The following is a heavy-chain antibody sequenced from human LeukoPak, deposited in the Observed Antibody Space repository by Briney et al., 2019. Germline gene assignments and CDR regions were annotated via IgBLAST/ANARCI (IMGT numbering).Heavy chain of an antibody. J-gene: IGHJ4*02. Sequence: PGGSLRLSCGASGFPFSVYWMTWVRQAPGRGLEWVATIDKDGSQKYYLDSVKGRFTISRDNAKNSLYLQMNSLRAEDTAVYYCARDSGGSYYSDYWGQGTLVTVSS. CDR2: IDKDGSQK. D-gene: IGHD1-26*01. CDR3: ARDSGGSYYSDY. CDR1: GFPFSVYW. V-gene: IGHV3-7*01.